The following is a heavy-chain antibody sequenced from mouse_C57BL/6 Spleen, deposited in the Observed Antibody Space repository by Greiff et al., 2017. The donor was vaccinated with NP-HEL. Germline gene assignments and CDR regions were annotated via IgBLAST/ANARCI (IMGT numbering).Heavy chain of an antibody. D-gene: IGHD2-3*01. CDR1: GYTFTSYW. CDR3: ARGDFGGYYGWFAY. J-gene: IGHJ3*01. CDR2: IHPNSGST. Sequence: QVQLQQPGAELVKPGASVKLSCKASGYTFTSYWMHWVKQRPGQGLEWIGMIHPNSGSTNYNEKFKSKATLTVDKSSSTAYMQLSSLTSEDSAVYYCARGDFGGYYGWFAYWGQGTLVTVSA. V-gene: IGHV1-64*01.